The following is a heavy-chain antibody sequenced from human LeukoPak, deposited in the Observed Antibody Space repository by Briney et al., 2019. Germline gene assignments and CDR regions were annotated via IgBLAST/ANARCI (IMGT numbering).Heavy chain of an antibody. D-gene: IGHD1-26*01. V-gene: IGHV3-21*01. CDR3: ASSGSGSYLFDY. Sequence: PGGSLRLSCAASGFSFSSYEMNWVRQAPGKGLEWVSSISSSSSYIYYADSVKGRFTISRDNAKNSLYLQMNSLRAEDTAVYYCASSGSGSYLFDYWGQGTLVTVSS. J-gene: IGHJ4*02. CDR1: GFSFSSYE. CDR2: ISSSSSYI.